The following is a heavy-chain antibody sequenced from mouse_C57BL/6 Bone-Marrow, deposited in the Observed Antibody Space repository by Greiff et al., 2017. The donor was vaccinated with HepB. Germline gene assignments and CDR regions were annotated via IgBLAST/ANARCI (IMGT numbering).Heavy chain of an antibody. Sequence: QVQLQQSGAELARPGASVKLSCKASGYTFTSYGISWVKQRTGQGLEWIGEIYPRSGNTYYNEKFKGKATLTADKSSSTAYMELRSLTSEDSAVYFCASEITTVVATNFDYWGQGTTLTVSS. D-gene: IGHD1-1*01. CDR1: GYTFTSYG. CDR2: IYPRSGNT. V-gene: IGHV1-81*01. J-gene: IGHJ2*01. CDR3: ASEITTVVATNFDY.